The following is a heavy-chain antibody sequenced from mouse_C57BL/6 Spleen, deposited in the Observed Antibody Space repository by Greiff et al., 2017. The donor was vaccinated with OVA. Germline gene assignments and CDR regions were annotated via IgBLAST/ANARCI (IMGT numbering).Heavy chain of an antibody. Sequence: VQLQESGPELVKPGASVKISCKASGYAFSSSWMNWVKQRPGKGLEWIGRIYPGDGDTNYNGKFKGKATLTADKSSSTAYMQLSSLTSEDSAVYFCARWGTTVVAGDYWGQGTTLTVSS. CDR3: ARWGTTVVAGDY. J-gene: IGHJ2*01. D-gene: IGHD1-1*01. CDR2: IYPGDGDT. V-gene: IGHV1-82*01. CDR1: GYAFSSSW.